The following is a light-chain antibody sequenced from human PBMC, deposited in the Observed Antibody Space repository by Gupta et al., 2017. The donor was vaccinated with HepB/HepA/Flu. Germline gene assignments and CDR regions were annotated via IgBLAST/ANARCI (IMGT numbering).Light chain of an antibody. CDR2: DDS. J-gene: IGLJ2*01. Sequence: SSVLTQPPSVSVAPGKTARITCGGNNIGSKSVHWYQQKPGQAPVLVVYDDSDRPSGIPERFSGSNSGNTATLTISRVEAGEEADYYCQVWDSSSDAHVVFGGGTKLTVL. CDR3: QVWDSSSDAHVV. CDR1: NIGSKS. V-gene: IGLV3-21*03.